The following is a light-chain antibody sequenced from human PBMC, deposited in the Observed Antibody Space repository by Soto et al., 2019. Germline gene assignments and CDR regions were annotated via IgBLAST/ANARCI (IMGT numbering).Light chain of an antibody. CDR1: QTIRSNY. CDR2: GAS. V-gene: IGKV3-20*01. Sequence: ETVLTQSPGTLSLSPGERATLSCRASQTIRSNYLAWYRQTPGQAPSLLIYGASKRATGIADRFSGSGSGTDFTLIISRLEPEDFALYYCQQYGSSPWTFGQGTKVKIK. CDR3: QQYGSSPWT. J-gene: IGKJ1*01.